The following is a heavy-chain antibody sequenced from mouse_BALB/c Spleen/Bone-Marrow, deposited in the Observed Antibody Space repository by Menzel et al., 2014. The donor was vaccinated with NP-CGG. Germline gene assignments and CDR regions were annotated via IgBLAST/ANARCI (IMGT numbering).Heavy chain of an antibody. V-gene: IGHV1-20*02. D-gene: IGHD1-1*01. CDR3: ARSGYYGSSYFDY. CDR2: INPYNGDT. J-gene: IGHJ2*01. CDR1: GYSFTGYF. Sequence: EVQLQQSGPELVKPGASVKISCKASGYSFTGYFMNWVMQSHGKSLEWIGRINPYNGDTFYNQKSKGKATLTVDKSSSXAHMELRSLASEDSAVYYCARSGYYGSSYFDYWGQGTTLTVSS.